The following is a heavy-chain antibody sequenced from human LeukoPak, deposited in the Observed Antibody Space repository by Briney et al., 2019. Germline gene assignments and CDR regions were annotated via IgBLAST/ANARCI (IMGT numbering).Heavy chain of an antibody. CDR1: GGSIRSGSYY. J-gene: IGHJ4*02. V-gene: IGHV4-39*01. CDR2: IYYSGST. Sequence: SETLSLTCTVPGGSIRSGSYYWGWIRQPPGKGLEWIGSIYYSGSTYYNPSLKSRVTISVDTSKNQFSLKLSSMTAADTAVYYCARHVKSIGRGYELHYVDYWGQGTLVTVSS. D-gene: IGHD1-26*01. CDR3: ARHVKSIGRGYELHYVDY.